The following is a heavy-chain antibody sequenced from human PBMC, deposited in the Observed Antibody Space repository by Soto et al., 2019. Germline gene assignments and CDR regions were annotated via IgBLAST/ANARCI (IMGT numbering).Heavy chain of an antibody. J-gene: IGHJ4*02. CDR2: IYYSGST. D-gene: IGHD5-12*01. V-gene: IGHV4-59*06. CDR3: ASGVEMATNIDY. Sequence: SETLSLTCAVSGGSISSYYWSWIRQHPGKGLEWIGYIYYSGSTYYNPSLKSRVTISVDTSKNQFSLKLSSVTAADTAVYYCASGVEMATNIDYWGQGTLVTVSS. CDR1: GGSISSYY.